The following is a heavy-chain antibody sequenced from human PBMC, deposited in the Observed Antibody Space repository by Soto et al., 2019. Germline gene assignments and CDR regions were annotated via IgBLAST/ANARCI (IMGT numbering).Heavy chain of an antibody. CDR3: ARGFWELTRGRDY. J-gene: IGHJ4*02. CDR2: ISSSGSTI. CDR1: GCTFSSYE. V-gene: IGHV3-48*03. D-gene: IGHD1-26*01. Sequence: EVQLVESGGGLVQPGGSLRLSCAASGCTFSSYEMNWVRKAPGKGLEWVSYISSSGSTIYYADSVKGRFTISRDNAKHSLHLQMKSLRAEDTAVYYCARGFWELTRGRDYWGQGTLVTVSS.